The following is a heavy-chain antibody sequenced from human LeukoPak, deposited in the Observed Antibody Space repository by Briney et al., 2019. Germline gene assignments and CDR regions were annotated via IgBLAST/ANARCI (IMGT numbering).Heavy chain of an antibody. D-gene: IGHD2-21*01. CDR1: GFSFSSYI. CDR3: AKENCGRECYYHLDR. CDR2: FSGSGGRT. V-gene: IGHV3-23*01. Sequence: GGSLRFSCAASGFSFSSYIMSGGRQAPGKRLWWVSGFSGSGGRTYNADSLRGRVTISRANSKNKLYLQMNSLRAEDTAVYYCAKENCGRECYYHLDRWGQGTQVTVSS. J-gene: IGHJ5*02.